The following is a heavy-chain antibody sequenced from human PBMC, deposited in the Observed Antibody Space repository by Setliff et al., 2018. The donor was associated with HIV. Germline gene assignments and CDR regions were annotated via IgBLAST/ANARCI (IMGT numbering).Heavy chain of an antibody. J-gene: IGHJ6*03. CDR3: ARGSRQLTIFGVVFKTNYYFMDV. Sequence: PSETLSLTCAVYGGSLTGYFWTWIRQSPGKGLEWVGQVNRDGGAHYNPSLKSRVTISVDTSKNQFSLTLNSVTAADTAVYYCARGSRQLTIFGVVFKTNYYFMDVWGKGTAVTVSS. V-gene: IGHV4-34*01. D-gene: IGHD3-3*01. CDR2: VNRDGGA. CDR1: GGSLTGYF.